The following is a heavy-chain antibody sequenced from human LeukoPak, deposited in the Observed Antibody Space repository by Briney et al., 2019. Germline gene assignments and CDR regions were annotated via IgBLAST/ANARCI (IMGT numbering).Heavy chain of an antibody. D-gene: IGHD6-19*01. J-gene: IGHJ3*02. Sequence: GGSLRLSCAASGFTFSSDGMHWVRQAPGKGLEWVAFIRYDGSNKYYADSVKGRFTISRDNSKNTLYLQMNSLRAEDTAVYYCAKDKGQWLVLGSAFDIWGQGTMVTVSS. CDR2: IRYDGSNK. CDR1: GFTFSSDG. V-gene: IGHV3-30*02. CDR3: AKDKGQWLVLGSAFDI.